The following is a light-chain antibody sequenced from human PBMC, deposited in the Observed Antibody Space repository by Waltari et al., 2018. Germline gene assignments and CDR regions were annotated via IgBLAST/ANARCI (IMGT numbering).Light chain of an antibody. CDR3: SSYSTSSALNFV. V-gene: IGLV2-14*01. Sequence: QSALTQPASVSGSPGQSITISCPGTSGDLGASNFVSWLQLHPGTPPKVIIYGVTSRPSGVSSRFSGSKSGVTASLTISGLQPEDEADYFCSSYSTSSALNFVFGTVTKVTVL. CDR1: SGDLGASNF. J-gene: IGLJ1*01. CDR2: GVT.